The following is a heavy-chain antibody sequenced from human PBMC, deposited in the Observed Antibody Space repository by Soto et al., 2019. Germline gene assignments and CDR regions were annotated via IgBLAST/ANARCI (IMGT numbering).Heavy chain of an antibody. J-gene: IGHJ6*02. V-gene: IGHV3-30*18. Sequence: GGSLRLSCAASGFNFSSYGMHWVRQAPGKGLEWVAVISYDGSNKYYADSVKGRFTISRDNSKNTLYLQMNSLRAEDTAVYYCAKNAQSSNYYYYYGMDVWGQGTTVTVSS. CDR2: ISYDGSNK. D-gene: IGHD2-15*01. CDR1: GFNFSSYG. CDR3: AKNAQSSNYYYYYGMDV.